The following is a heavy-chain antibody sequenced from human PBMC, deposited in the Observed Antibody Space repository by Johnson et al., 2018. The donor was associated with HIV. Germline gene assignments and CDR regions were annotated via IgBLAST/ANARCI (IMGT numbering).Heavy chain of an antibody. CDR3: TTVAAFGAFDI. J-gene: IGHJ3*02. D-gene: IGHD3-16*01. CDR2: ITSNTDGGTK. CDR1: GFTFSNAW. Sequence: VQLVESGGGLVKPGGSLRLSCAASGFTFSNAWMSWVRQAPGKGLEWVGRITSNTDGGTKDYAAPVKGSFTISRDYSKNTVYLQMNSLKTEDTAIYYCTTVAAFGAFDIWGQGTMVTVSS. V-gene: IGHV3-15*01.